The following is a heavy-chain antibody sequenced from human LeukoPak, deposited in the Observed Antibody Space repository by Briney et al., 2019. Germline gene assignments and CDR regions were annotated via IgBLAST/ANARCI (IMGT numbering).Heavy chain of an antibody. Sequence: PETLSLTCAVYGGSFSGYYWSWIRQPPGKGLAWIGEIHHSGSTNYNPSLKSGVTISVDTYKNQFSLKLSAVTAADTAVYYCPIGSGYWSSYFDYWGQGTLVTVSS. CDR2: IHHSGST. D-gene: IGHD2-2*03. CDR1: GGSFSGYY. V-gene: IGHV4-34*01. J-gene: IGHJ4*02. CDR3: PIGSGYWSSYFDY.